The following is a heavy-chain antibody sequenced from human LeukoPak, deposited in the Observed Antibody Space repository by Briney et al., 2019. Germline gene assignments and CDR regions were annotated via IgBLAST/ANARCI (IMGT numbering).Heavy chain of an antibody. J-gene: IGHJ4*02. Sequence: PGGSLRLSCAASGLTFRNYWMSWVRQAPGKGLGWVANIKQDGSEKYYVDSVKGRFTISRDNAKNSLYLQMNSLRAEDTAVYYCARSEDYRSGGSCYAHWGQGILVTVSS. CDR1: GLTFRNYW. CDR2: IKQDGSEK. CDR3: ARSEDYRSGGSCYAH. D-gene: IGHD2-15*01. V-gene: IGHV3-7*01.